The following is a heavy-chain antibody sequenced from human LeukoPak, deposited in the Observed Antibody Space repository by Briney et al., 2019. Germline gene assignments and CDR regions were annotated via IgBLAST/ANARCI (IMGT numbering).Heavy chain of an antibody. Sequence: GGSLRLSCVASGFSFGSYWMAWVRQAPGKGLEWVANIKYDGSLKFYVDSVKGRFTISGDNAKNSLYLEMNSLRADDTAVYFCASSHDSSGNDWGRGTMVTVSS. J-gene: IGHJ4*02. D-gene: IGHD3-22*01. CDR2: IKYDGSLK. V-gene: IGHV3-7*01. CDR1: GFSFGSYW. CDR3: ASSHDSSGND.